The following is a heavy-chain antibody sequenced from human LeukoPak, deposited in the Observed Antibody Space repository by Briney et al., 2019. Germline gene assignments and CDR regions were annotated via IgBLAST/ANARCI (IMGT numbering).Heavy chain of an antibody. V-gene: IGHV3-48*03. J-gene: IGHJ3*02. CDR1: GFTFSSYE. D-gene: IGHD6-19*01. Sequence: GGSLRLSCAASGFTFSSYEMNWVRQAPGKGLEWVSYITSSGNTIYYADSVEGRITISRDNAKNSLYLQMNSLRAEDTAVYYCARDSVAGSQDAFDIWGQGTMVTVSS. CDR2: ITSSGNTI. CDR3: ARDSVAGSQDAFDI.